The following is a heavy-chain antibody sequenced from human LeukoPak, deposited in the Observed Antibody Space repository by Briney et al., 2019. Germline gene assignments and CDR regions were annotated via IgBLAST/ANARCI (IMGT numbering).Heavy chain of an antibody. D-gene: IGHD1-26*01. CDR1: GFTFSSYS. J-gene: IGHJ5*02. CDR3: AKGSPHTGGWANWFDP. Sequence: LGGSLRLSCAASGFTFSSYSMNWVRQAPGKGLEGGSSISSSSSYIYYADSVKGRFTISRDNAKNSLSLQMNSLRAEDTAVYYCAKGSPHTGGWANWFDPWGQGTLVTVSS. V-gene: IGHV3-21*04. CDR2: ISSSSSYI.